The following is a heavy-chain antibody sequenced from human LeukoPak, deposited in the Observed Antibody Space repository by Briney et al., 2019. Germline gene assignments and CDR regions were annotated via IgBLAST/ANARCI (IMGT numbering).Heavy chain of an antibody. CDR3: ARAPMGAAALY. CDR2: MSPVSGIG. CDR1: GYIFNNFD. Sequence: ASVKVSCKASGYIFNNFDINWVRQAPGQGLEWMGWMSPVSGIGGSAQRFQGRVTLTRDTSISTAYMEVSNLRSDDTAFYYCARAPMGAAALYWGQGTLVTVSS. D-gene: IGHD6-13*01. J-gene: IGHJ4*02. V-gene: IGHV1-8*01.